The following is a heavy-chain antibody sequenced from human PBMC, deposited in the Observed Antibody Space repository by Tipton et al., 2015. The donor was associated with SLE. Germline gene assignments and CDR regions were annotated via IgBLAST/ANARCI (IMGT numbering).Heavy chain of an antibody. D-gene: IGHD2/OR15-2a*01. J-gene: IGHJ6*02. Sequence: QSGAEVKKPGSSVKVSCKASGGTFSTSAMSWVRQAPGQGLEWMGGIIPIFGSANYAQKFQGRVTITADESTSTAYMEVSSLRSGDTAVYYCATGRVYCDSTSCPGEDFYYYGLDAWGQGTSVTFTS. CDR1: GGTFSTSA. CDR3: ATGRVYCDSTSCPGEDFYYYGLDA. CDR2: IIPIFGSA. V-gene: IGHV1-69*01.